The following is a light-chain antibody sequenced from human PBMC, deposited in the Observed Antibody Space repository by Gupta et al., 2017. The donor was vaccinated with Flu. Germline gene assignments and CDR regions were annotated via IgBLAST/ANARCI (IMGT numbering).Light chain of an antibody. CDR3: QQYGGSSRT. Sequence: EIVLTQSPGTLSLSPGERATLSCRASQSVNNNYLAWYQQLPGQVPRLLIYGASSRATGIPDRFSGSGSGTDFTLTISRLEPEDFAIYYCQQYGGSSRTFGQGTKVEIK. V-gene: IGKV3-20*01. CDR1: QSVNNNY. J-gene: IGKJ1*01. CDR2: GAS.